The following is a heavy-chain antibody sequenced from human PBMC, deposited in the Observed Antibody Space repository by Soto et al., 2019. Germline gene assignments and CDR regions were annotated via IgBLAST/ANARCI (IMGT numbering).Heavy chain of an antibody. J-gene: IGHJ6*03. D-gene: IGHD6-19*01. Sequence: GGSLRLSCAASGFTFSSYAMSWVRQAPGKGLEWVSAISGSGGSTYYADSVKGRFTISRDNSKNTLYLQMNSLRAEDTAVYYCAKDRRDSSGYLSKPSPKAPMDVWGKGTSVTVSS. CDR2: ISGSGGST. CDR1: GFTFSSYA. CDR3: AKDRRDSSGYLSKPSPKAPMDV. V-gene: IGHV3-23*01.